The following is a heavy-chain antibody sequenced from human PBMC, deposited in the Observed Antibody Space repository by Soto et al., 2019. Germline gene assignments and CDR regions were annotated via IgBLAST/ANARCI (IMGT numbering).Heavy chain of an antibody. D-gene: IGHD3-22*01. CDR2: INPSGGST. V-gene: IGHV1-46*01. Sequence: GASVKVSCKASGYTFTSYYMHWVRQAPGQGLEWMGIINPSGGSTSYAQKFQGRVTMTRDTSTSTVYMELSSLRSEDTAVYYCARDRLTYYYDSSGSGAFDIWGQGTMVTVSS. CDR1: GYTFTSYY. CDR3: ARDRLTYYYDSSGSGAFDI. J-gene: IGHJ3*02.